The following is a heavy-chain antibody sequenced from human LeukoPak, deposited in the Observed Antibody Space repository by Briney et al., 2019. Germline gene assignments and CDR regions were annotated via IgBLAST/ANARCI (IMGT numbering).Heavy chain of an antibody. CDR2: ISGSGGST. Sequence: GGSLRLSCAASGFTFSSYAMSWVRQAPGKGLEWVSAISGSGGSTYYADSVKGRFTISRDNSKNTLYLQMNSLRAEDTAVYYCAKAFYYGSGSYQNWFDPWGQGTLVTVSS. CDR3: AKAFYYGSGSYQNWFDP. D-gene: IGHD3-10*01. J-gene: IGHJ5*02. CDR1: GFTFSSYA. V-gene: IGHV3-23*01.